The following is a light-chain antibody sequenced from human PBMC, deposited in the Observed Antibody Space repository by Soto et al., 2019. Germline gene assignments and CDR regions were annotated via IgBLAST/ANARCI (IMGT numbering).Light chain of an antibody. CDR3: QQYDTYSIT. V-gene: IGKV1-39*01. CDR1: QTISSY. Sequence: DIQMTQSPTSLSASVGDRVTITCRASQTISSYLNWYQQKPGKAPKLLIYGASSLQGGVPSRFSGSGSGTDFTLTISSLQPDDFATYYCQQYDTYSITFGQGTRLEIK. CDR2: GAS. J-gene: IGKJ5*01.